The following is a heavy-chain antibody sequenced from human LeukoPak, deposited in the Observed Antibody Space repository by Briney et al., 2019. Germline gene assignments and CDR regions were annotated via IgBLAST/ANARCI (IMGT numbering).Heavy chain of an antibody. CDR2: ISSSSSTI. D-gene: IGHD6-19*01. CDR1: GFTFSSYS. J-gene: IGHJ6*03. CDR3: AKDRVQWLVLRSYMDV. Sequence: GGSLRLSCAASGFTFSSYSMNWVRQAPGKGLEWVSYISSSSSTIYYADSVKGRFTISRDNSKNTLYLQMNSLRAEDTAVYYCAKDRVQWLVLRSYMDVWGKGTTVTVSS. V-gene: IGHV3-48*01.